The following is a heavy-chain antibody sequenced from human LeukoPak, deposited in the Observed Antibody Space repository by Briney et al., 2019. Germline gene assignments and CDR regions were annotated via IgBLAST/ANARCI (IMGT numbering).Heavy chain of an antibody. CDR3: ARASGPIKKNRFDQ. V-gene: IGHV3-33*01. D-gene: IGHD1-26*01. Sequence: GRSLRLSCATSGFTFSTYGMEWVRQAPGKGLEWVKGRFTISRDISRSTLYLEMNSLSAEDTAVYYCARASGPIKKNRFDQWGQGTLVTVSS. J-gene: IGHJ4*02. CDR1: GFTFSTYG.